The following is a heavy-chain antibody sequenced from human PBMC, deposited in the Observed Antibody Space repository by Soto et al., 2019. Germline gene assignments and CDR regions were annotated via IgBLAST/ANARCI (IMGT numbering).Heavy chain of an antibody. CDR2: MYYSGST. Sequence: LSLTCNVSGGSISNYYWTWVRQSPEKGLEWIGYMYYSGSTYYNPSLKSRVTISVDTSKNQFSLKLSSVTAADTAVYYCAREQAAAEPNWFDPWGQGTLVTVSS. V-gene: IGHV4-59*12. J-gene: IGHJ5*02. CDR1: GGSISNYY. CDR3: AREQAAAEPNWFDP. D-gene: IGHD6-13*01.